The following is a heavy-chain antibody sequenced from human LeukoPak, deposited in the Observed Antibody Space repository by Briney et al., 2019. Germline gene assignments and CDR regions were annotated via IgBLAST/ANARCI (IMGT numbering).Heavy chain of an antibody. J-gene: IGHJ4*02. CDR3: VGVTTTVDY. D-gene: IGHD4-11*01. CDR2: IYTSGST. Sequence: PSETLSLTCTVSGGSISSGSYYWSWIRQPAGKGLEWIGRIYTSGSTNYNPSLKSRVTISVDTSKNQFSLKLSSVAAADTAVYYCVGVTTTVDYWGQGTLVTVSS. CDR1: GGSISSGSYY. V-gene: IGHV4-61*02.